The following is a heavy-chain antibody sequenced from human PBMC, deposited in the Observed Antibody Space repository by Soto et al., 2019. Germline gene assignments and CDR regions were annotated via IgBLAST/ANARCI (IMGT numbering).Heavy chain of an antibody. D-gene: IGHD3-16*01. V-gene: IGHV1-2*02. J-gene: IGHJ4*02. CDR3: ARGGSYYAH. CDR1: GNTHTIYF. CDR2: INSVSGGT. Sequence: ASVKVSCKASGNTHTIYFIHWLRQAPGQGPEWMGWINSVSGGTNYAPRFRGRVSMTRDTSSATAFLDLSGLRSDDTAVYYCARGGSYYAHSGQGSLVTVSS.